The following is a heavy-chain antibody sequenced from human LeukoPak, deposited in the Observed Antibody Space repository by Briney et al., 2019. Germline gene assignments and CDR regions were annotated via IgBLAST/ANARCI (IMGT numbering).Heavy chain of an antibody. D-gene: IGHD3-22*01. Sequence: PSETLSLTCTVSGGSISSYYWSWIRQPAGKGLEWIGRIYTSGSTNYNPSLKSRVTISVDTSKNQFSLKLSSVTAADTAVYYCARYHYYYDSSGYHDAFDIWGQGTMVTVSS. J-gene: IGHJ3*02. V-gene: IGHV4-4*07. CDR1: GGSISSYY. CDR2: IYTSGST. CDR3: ARYHYYYDSSGYHDAFDI.